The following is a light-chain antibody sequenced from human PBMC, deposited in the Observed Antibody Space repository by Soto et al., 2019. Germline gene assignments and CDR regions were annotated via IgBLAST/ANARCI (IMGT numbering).Light chain of an antibody. CDR3: QKYNSAPRT. Sequence: DIQMTQSPSSLSASVGDRVTITCRASQGISNYLAWYQQKPGKVPKLLIYAASTLQSGVPSRFSGSGSGTDFTLTISGLQPEDVATYYGQKYNSAPRTCGPGTKVDIK. V-gene: IGKV1-27*01. CDR1: QGISNY. J-gene: IGKJ3*01. CDR2: AAS.